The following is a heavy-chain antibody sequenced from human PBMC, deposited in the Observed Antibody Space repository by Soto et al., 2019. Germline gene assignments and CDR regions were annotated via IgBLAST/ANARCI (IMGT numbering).Heavy chain of an antibody. CDR2: IYHSGST. CDR1: GGSISSGGYS. CDR3: ARGLEDDILTGPRNAFDI. V-gene: IGHV4-30-2*01. J-gene: IGHJ3*02. D-gene: IGHD3-9*01. Sequence: QLQLQESGSGLVKPSQTLSLTCAVSGGSISSGGYSWSWIRQPPGKGLEWIGYIYHSGSTYYNPSLKGRVTISVDRSKNQFSLKLSSVTAADTAVYYCARGLEDDILTGPRNAFDIWGQGTMVTVSS.